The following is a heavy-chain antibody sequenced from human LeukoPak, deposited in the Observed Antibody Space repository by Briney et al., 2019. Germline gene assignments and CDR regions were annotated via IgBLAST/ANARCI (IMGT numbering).Heavy chain of an antibody. D-gene: IGHD1-26*01. CDR1: GYTFTSYG. V-gene: IGHV1-18*01. Sequence: GASVKVSCKASGYTFTSYGIIWVRQAPGQGLEWMGWISAYNGNTNYVQKLQGRVTMATDTSTSTAYMELRSLRSDDTAVYYCARTCGSYPCPYYYGMDVWGQGTTVTVSS. CDR3: ARTCGSYPCPYYYGMDV. CDR2: ISAYNGNT. J-gene: IGHJ6*02.